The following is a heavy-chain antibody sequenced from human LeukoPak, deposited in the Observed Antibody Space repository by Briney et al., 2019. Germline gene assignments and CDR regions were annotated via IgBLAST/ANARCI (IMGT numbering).Heavy chain of an antibody. Sequence: GGSLRLSCAASGFTFSDYYMDWVRQAPGKGLEWVGRSRNKANSYTTEYVASVKGRFTISRDNAKNSLYLQMNSLRAEDTAVYYCARAPTKAAAGTNYWGQGTLVTVSS. D-gene: IGHD6-13*01. CDR1: GFTFSDYY. J-gene: IGHJ4*02. CDR3: ARAPTKAAAGTNY. CDR2: SRNKANSYTT. V-gene: IGHV3-72*01.